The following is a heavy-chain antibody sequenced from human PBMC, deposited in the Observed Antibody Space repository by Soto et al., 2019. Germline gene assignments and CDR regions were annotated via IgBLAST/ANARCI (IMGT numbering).Heavy chain of an antibody. Sequence: VQLVQSGAEVQKPGSSVKVSCKASGGTFSSYAISWVRQAPGQGLEWMGGIIPIPGTANYAQKFQGRVTITADESTSTAYMELSSLRSEDTAVYYCARSQGSSTSLEIYYCYYYGMDVWGQGTTVTVSS. V-gene: IGHV1-69*01. D-gene: IGHD2-2*01. CDR1: GGTFSSYA. CDR2: IIPIPGTA. J-gene: IGHJ6*02. CDR3: ARSQGSSTSLEIYYCYYYGMDV.